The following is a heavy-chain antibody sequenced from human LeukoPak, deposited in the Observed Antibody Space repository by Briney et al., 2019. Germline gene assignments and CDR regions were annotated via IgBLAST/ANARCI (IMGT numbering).Heavy chain of an antibody. D-gene: IGHD3-10*01. J-gene: IGHJ4*02. V-gene: IGHV3-48*03. Sequence: PGGSLRLSCAASGFTFSNYEMNWVRQAPGKGLEWVSFISSSGNTKYYPDFVKGRFTISRDNAKNSLYLQMNSLRGEDTAVYYCARGPSYDSGQPGYWGQGTLVTVSS. CDR1: GFTFSNYE. CDR3: ARGPSYDSGQPGY. CDR2: ISSSGNTK.